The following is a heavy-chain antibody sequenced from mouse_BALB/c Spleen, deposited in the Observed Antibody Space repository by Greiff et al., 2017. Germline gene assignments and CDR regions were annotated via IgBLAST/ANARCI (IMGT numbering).Heavy chain of an antibody. Sequence: EVKVEESGGGLVQPGGSRKLSCAASGFTFSSFGMHWVRQAPEKGLEWVAYISSGSSTIYYADTVKGRFTISRDNPKNTLFLQMTSLRSEDTAMYYCARSGDYGYYFDYWGQGTTLTVSS. J-gene: IGHJ2*01. D-gene: IGHD1-1*01. CDR2: ISSGSSTI. CDR1: GFTFSSFG. V-gene: IGHV5-17*02. CDR3: ARSGDYGYYFDY.